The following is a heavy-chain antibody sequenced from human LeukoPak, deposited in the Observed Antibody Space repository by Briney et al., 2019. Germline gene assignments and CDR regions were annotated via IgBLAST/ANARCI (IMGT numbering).Heavy chain of an antibody. D-gene: IGHD5-18*01. J-gene: IGHJ4*02. CDR1: GFTFGDYA. V-gene: IGHV3-49*03. CDR2: IRSKAYGGTT. CDR3: TRAKGLGDSYGWPADY. Sequence: PGGSLRLSCTASGFTFGDYAMSWFRQAPGKGLEWVGFIRSKAYGGTTEYAASVKGRFTISRDDSKSIAYLQMNSLKTEDTAVYYCTRAKGLGDSYGWPADYWSQGTPVTVSS.